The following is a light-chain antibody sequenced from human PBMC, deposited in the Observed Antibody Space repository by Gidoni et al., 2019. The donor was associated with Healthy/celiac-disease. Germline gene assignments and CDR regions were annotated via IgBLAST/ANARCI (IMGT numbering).Light chain of an antibody. V-gene: IGLV1-40*01. J-gene: IGLJ2*01. CDR3: QSYDSSLSGSGVV. CDR2: GNS. CDR1: SSNIWAGYD. Sequence: QSVLTQPPSVSGAPGPRVTISCTGSSSNIWAGYDVHWYQQLPGTAPKFLIYGNSNRPSGVPDRFSGSKSGTSTSLAITGLQAEDEADYYCQSYDSSLSGSGVVFGGGTKLTVL.